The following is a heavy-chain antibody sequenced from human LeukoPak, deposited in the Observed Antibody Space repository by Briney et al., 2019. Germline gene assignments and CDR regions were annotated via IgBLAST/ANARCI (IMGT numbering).Heavy chain of an antibody. CDR3: ARDRHVYYDILTGYASYFEY. D-gene: IGHD3-9*01. Sequence: GGSLRLSCAASGFTFSTYGMHWVRQAPGKGLEWVAFIRYDGNNKFYADSVKGRFTISRDNSKNTLYLQMNSLRPEDTAVYYCARDRHVYYDILTGYASYFEYWGRGALVTVSS. CDR1: GFTFSTYG. V-gene: IGHV3-30*02. CDR2: IRYDGNNK. J-gene: IGHJ4*02.